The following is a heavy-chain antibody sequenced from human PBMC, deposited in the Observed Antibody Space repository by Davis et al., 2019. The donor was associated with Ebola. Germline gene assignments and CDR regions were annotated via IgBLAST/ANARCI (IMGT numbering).Heavy chain of an antibody. V-gene: IGHV1-46*01. J-gene: IGHJ4*02. CDR2: LRDDGIKT. Sequence: ASVKVSCKASGYTFTTYHVHWLRQAPGQGLEWLGLLRDDGIKTEYARRFQGRVTMTRDTSSSTAYMELSSLRSEDTAVYYCAREAGGSYYEGVDYWGQGTLVTVSS. D-gene: IGHD1-26*01. CDR1: GYTFTTYH. CDR3: AREAGGSYYEGVDY.